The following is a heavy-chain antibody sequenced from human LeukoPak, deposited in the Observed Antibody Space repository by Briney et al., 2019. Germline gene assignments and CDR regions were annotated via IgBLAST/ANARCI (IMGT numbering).Heavy chain of an antibody. D-gene: IGHD3-9*01. CDR3: ARSYYDILTGYNGKYYFDY. J-gene: IGHJ4*02. CDR1: GGSISSYY. Sequence: SETLSLTCTVSGGSISSYYWSWIRQPAGKGLEWIGRIYTSGSTNHNPSLKSRVTMSVDTSKNQFSLKLSSVTAADTAVYYCARSYYDILTGYNGKYYFDYWGQGTLVTVSS. V-gene: IGHV4-4*07. CDR2: IYTSGST.